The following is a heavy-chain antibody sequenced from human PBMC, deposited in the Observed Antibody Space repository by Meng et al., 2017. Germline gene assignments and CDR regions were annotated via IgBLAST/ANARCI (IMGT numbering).Heavy chain of an antibody. V-gene: IGHV4-4*02. D-gene: IGHD4-17*01. CDR2: IYHSGST. Sequence: VPPQEAVPARVNVSGTLSHTCAVSGGAISSSNWWSWVRQPPGKGLEWIGEIYHSGSTNYNPSLKSRVTISVDKSKNQFSLKLSSVTAADTAVYYCARGTDYGDYYFDYWGQGTLVTVSS. CDR3: ARGTDYGDYYFDY. CDR1: GGAISSSNW. J-gene: IGHJ4*02.